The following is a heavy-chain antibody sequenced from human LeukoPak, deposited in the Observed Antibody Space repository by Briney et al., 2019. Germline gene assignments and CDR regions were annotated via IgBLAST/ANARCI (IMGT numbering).Heavy chain of an antibody. V-gene: IGHV1-2*02. CDR3: ARGLKSGYYYDSSGYYSGSFGY. J-gene: IGHJ4*02. D-gene: IGHD3-22*01. CDR1: GYTFTGYY. Sequence: ASVKVSCKASGYTFTGYYMHWVRQAPGQGLEWMGWINPNSGGTNYAQKFQGRVTMTRDTSISTAYMELSRLRSDDTAVYYCARGLKSGYYYDSSGYYSGSFGYWGQGTLVTVSS. CDR2: INPNSGGT.